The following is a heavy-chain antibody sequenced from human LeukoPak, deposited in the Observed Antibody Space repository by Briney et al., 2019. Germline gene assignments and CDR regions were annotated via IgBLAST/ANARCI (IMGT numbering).Heavy chain of an antibody. J-gene: IGHJ2*01. D-gene: IGHD6-6*01. V-gene: IGHV4-30-2*01. CDR2: IYHSGST. CDR3: ARDTEYSSSSGGTPGWYFDL. Sequence: PSETLSLTCTVSGGSISSGGYYWSWIRQPPGKGLEWIGYIYHSGSTNYNPSLKSRVTISVDRSKNQFSLKLSSVTAADTAVYYCARDTEYSSSSGGTPGWYFDLWGRGTLVTVSS. CDR1: GGSISSGGYY.